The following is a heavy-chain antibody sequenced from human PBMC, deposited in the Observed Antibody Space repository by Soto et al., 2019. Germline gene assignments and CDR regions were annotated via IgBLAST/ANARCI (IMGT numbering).Heavy chain of an antibody. CDR3: ARARMPYYYYYGMDV. J-gene: IGHJ6*02. D-gene: IGHD2-2*01. V-gene: IGHV1-69*13. Sequence: ASVKVSCKASGGTFSSYAISWVRQAPGQGLEWMGGIIPIFGTANYAQKFQGRVTITADESTSTAYMELSSLRSEDTAVYYCARARMPYYYYYGMDVWGQGTTVTVSS. CDR1: GGTFSSYA. CDR2: IIPIFGTA.